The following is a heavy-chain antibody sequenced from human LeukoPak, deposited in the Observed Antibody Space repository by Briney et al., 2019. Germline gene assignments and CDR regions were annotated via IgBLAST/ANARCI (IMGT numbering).Heavy chain of an antibody. V-gene: IGHV3-66*01. Sequence: GGSLRLSCTASGFTFGDYAMSWVRQAPGKGLEWVSVIYSGGSTYYADSVKGRFTISRDNSKNTLYLQMNSLRAEDTAVYYCARKFSSWYYFDYWGQGTLVTVSS. J-gene: IGHJ4*02. CDR3: ARKFSSWYYFDY. CDR1: GFTFGDYA. CDR2: IYSGGST. D-gene: IGHD6-13*01.